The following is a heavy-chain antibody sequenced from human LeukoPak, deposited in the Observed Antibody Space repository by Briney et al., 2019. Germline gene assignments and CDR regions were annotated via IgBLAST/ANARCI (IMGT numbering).Heavy chain of an antibody. D-gene: IGHD2/OR15-2a*01. V-gene: IGHV3-74*03. CDR1: GFTFSVAW. Sequence: GGSLRLSCAASGFTFSVAWMHWVRQAPGKGLEWVSVIKSDGSGTTYADSMKGRFTISRDNAKDTVYLQMNGLRDEDTALYYCAKDYFGSLEYWGQGTLVTVSS. J-gene: IGHJ4*02. CDR2: IKSDGSGT. CDR3: AKDYFGSLEY.